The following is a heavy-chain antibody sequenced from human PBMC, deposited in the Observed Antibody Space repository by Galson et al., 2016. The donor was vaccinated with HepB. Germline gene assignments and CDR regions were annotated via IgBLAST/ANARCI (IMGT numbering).Heavy chain of an antibody. J-gene: IGHJ1*01. D-gene: IGHD3-16*01. CDR3: DPFRPRLGELFEKHGNVQI. Sequence: SVKVSCKVSGYTLTDLSMHWVRQAPGKGLEWMGGFDPEDGETIYAQKFQGRVTMTGDTSTDTADMELSSLRSEDTAVYYCDPFRPRLGELFEKHGNVQIWGQCTLVTVSS. V-gene: IGHV1-24*01. CDR2: FDPEDGET. CDR1: GYTLTDLS.